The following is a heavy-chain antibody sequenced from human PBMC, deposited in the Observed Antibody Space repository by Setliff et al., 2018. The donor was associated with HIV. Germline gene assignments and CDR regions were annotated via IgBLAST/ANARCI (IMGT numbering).Heavy chain of an antibody. Sequence: PSETLSLTCTVSGASIRSSGYYWVWIRQPPGKGLEWIGVIYYSGSTYYNPSLKSRFTLSVDTSKNQFSLNPRSVTAADTAVYYCARLSPLDWPFDYWGQGTLVTVSS. CDR2: IYYSGST. V-gene: IGHV4-39*01. J-gene: IGHJ4*02. CDR3: ARLSPLDWPFDY. D-gene: IGHD3-9*01. CDR1: GASIRSSGYY.